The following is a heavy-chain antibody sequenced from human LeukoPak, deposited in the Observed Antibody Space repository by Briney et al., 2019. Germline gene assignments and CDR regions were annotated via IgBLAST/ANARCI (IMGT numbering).Heavy chain of an antibody. J-gene: IGHJ6*02. CDR2: INSDGSST. CDR1: GFTFSSYW. V-gene: IGHV3-74*01. D-gene: IGHD2-2*02. Sequence: GGSLRLSCAASGFTFSSYWMHWVRQAPGKGLVWVSRINSDGSSTSYADSVKGRFTISRDNAKNTLYLQMNSLRAEDTAVYYCARIVVVPAAIRGYYYYFGMDVWGQGTTVTVSS. CDR3: ARIVVVPAAIRGYYYYFGMDV.